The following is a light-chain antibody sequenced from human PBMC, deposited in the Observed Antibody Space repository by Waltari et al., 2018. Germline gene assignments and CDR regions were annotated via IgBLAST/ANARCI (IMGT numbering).Light chain of an antibody. Sequence: QSALTQPASVSGSPGQSLTIPSPGTRSDVGGYNLVPLYQQHPGKAPKLMIYEVAVRPSGVSYRFSGSKSGNTASLTLSGLQAEDEADYYCCSYAGASTYVFGTGTKLTVL. CDR1: RSDVGGYNL. CDR2: EVA. CDR3: CSYAGASTYV. V-gene: IGLV2-23*02. J-gene: IGLJ1*01.